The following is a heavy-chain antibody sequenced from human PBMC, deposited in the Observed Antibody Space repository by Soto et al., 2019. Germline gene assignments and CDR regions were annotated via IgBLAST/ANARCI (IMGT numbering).Heavy chain of an antibody. D-gene: IGHD6-19*01. J-gene: IGHJ6*03. V-gene: IGHV4-39*01. CDR2: IYYGGNT. CDR3: ARLSGQASGSSRYCYYITDV. Sequence: RIIKQQRKGLEWIGTIYYGGNTYYNPSLKSRVTISVDTSKNQFSLELSSVTAADTAVYSCARLSGQASGSSRYCYYITDV.